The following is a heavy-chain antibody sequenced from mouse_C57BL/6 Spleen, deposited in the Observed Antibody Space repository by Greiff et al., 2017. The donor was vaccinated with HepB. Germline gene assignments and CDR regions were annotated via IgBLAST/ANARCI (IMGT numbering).Heavy chain of an antibody. CDR1: GYTFTNYW. V-gene: IGHV1-63*01. CDR3: ARLYDGYPAWFAY. Sequence: QVQLQQSGAELVRPGTSVKMSCKASGYTFTNYWIGWAKQRPGHGLEWIGDIYPGGGYTNYNEKFKGKATLTADKSSSTAYMQFSSLTSEDSAIYYCARLYDGYPAWFAYWGQGTLVTVSA. D-gene: IGHD2-3*01. CDR2: IYPGGGYT. J-gene: IGHJ3*01.